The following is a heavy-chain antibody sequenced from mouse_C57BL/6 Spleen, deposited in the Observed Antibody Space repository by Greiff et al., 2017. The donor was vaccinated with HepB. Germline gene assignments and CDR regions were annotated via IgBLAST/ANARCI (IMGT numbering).Heavy chain of an antibody. V-gene: IGHV14-4*01. D-gene: IGHD1-1*01. J-gene: IGHJ2*01. CDR2: IDPENGDT. CDR3: TTGITTVAFDY. Sequence: EVKLMESGAELVRPGASVKLSCTASGFNIKDDYMHWVKQRPEQGLEWIGWIDPENGDTEYASKFQGKATITADTSSNTAYLQLSSLTSEDTAVYYCTTGITTVAFDYWGQGTTLTVSS. CDR1: GFNIKDDY.